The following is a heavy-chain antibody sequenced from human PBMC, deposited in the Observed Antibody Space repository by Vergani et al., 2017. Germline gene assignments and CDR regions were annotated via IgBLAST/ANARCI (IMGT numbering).Heavy chain of an antibody. CDR3: ARDPPASSGYQGNFDY. Sequence: QVQLVQSGAEVKKPGASVKVSCKASGYTFTSYYMHWVRQAPGQGLEWMGIINPSGGSTSYAQKFQGRVTITADESTSTAYMELSSLRSEDTAVYYCARDPPASSGYQGNFDYWGQGTLVTVSS. V-gene: IGHV1-46*01. J-gene: IGHJ4*02. CDR2: INPSGGST. D-gene: IGHD3-22*01. CDR1: GYTFTSYY.